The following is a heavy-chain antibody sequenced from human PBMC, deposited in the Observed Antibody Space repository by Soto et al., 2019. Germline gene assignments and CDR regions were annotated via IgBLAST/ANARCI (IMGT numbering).Heavy chain of an antibody. Sequence: SETLSLTCTVSGGSISSGGYYWSWIRQHPGKGLEWIGYIYYSGSTYYNPSLKSRVTISVDTSKNQFSLKLSSVTAADTAMYYCAREQTANDYGMDVWGQGTTVTVSS. CDR2: IYYSGST. CDR1: GGSISSGGYY. D-gene: IGHD1-1*01. V-gene: IGHV4-31*02. CDR3: AREQTANDYGMDV. J-gene: IGHJ6*02.